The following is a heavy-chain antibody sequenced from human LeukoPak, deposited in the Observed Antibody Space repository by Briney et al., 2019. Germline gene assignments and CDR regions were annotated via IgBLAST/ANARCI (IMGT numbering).Heavy chain of an antibody. V-gene: IGHV4-34*01. J-gene: IGHJ4*02. Sequence: PSETLSLTCAVYGGSFSGYYWSWIRQPPGKGLEWIGEINHSGSTNYNPSLKSRVTISVDTSKNQFSLKLSSVTAADTAVYYCARLKDYYDSSGYGLEGYYSDYWGQGTLVTVSS. D-gene: IGHD3-22*01. CDR2: INHSGST. CDR3: ARLKDYYDSSGYGLEGYYSDY. CDR1: GGSFSGYY.